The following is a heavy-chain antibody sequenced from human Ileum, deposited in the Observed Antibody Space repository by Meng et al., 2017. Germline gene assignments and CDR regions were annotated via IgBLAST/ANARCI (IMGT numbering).Heavy chain of an antibody. CDR3: ARDCSGGGCFDP. CDR2: IIPILNAS. J-gene: IGHJ5*02. CDR1: GGAFSSSA. Sequence: QVQLVQPGAALNSPCSSVPVSLKASGGAFSSSAIVWLRQAPGRGLEWMEGIIPILNASTYAQNFKGRVTLSADMATTTVYMELSSLTSDDTAVYFCARDCSGGGCFDPWGQGTLVTVSS. V-gene: IGHV1-69*10. D-gene: IGHD2-15*01.